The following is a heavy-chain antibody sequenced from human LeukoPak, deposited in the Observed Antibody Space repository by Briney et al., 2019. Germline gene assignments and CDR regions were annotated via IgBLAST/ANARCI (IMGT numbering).Heavy chain of an antibody. J-gene: IGHJ4*01. D-gene: IGHD3-3*01. CDR2: ISYDGSNK. V-gene: IGHV3-30*14. CDR3: VRGQTLEWFSPDF. Sequence: GGSLRLSCAASGFTFSSYAMHWVRQAPGKGLEWVAVISYDGSNKYYADSVKGRFTIFRDNARNTLYLHMNRLRAEDTAVHYCVRGQTLEWFSPDFWGHGTLVTVSS. CDR1: GFTFSSYA.